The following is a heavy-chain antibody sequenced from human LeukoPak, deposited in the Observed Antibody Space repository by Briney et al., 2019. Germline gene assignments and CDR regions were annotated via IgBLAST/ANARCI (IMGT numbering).Heavy chain of an antibody. J-gene: IGHJ5*02. Sequence: GASVKVSCKASGYTFTSYGISWVRQAPGQGLEWMGWISAYNGNTNYAQKLQGRVTMTTDTSTSTAYMELRSLRSDDTAVYYCARGPRDIVVVPAAIRNNWFDPWGQGTLVTVSS. CDR3: ARGPRDIVVVPAAIRNNWFDP. CDR1: GYTFTSYG. V-gene: IGHV1-18*01. D-gene: IGHD2-2*02. CDR2: ISAYNGNT.